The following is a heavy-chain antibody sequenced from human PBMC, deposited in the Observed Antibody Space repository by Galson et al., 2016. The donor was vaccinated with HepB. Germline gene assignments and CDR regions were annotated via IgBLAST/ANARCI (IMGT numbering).Heavy chain of an antibody. CDR1: GGSVSPYH. V-gene: IGHV4-59*02. J-gene: IGHJ4*02. D-gene: IGHD2-2*02. CDR3: ARGNTVPGAFLLDN. CDR2: IYYSGDT. Sequence: LSLTCTVSGGSVSPYHWIWVRQTPGKGLEWIGYIYYSGDTNYSPSLKSRVTISLDRSKSQVSLTLSSVTAADTAVYFCARGNTVPGAFLLDNWSQGILVTVSS.